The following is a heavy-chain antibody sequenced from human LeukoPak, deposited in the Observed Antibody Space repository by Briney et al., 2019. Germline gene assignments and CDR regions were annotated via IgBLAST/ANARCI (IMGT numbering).Heavy chain of an antibody. CDR1: GDSVSSNSAA. V-gene: IGHV6-1*01. Sequence: SQTLSLTCAISGDSVSSNSAAWNWIRQSPSRGLERLGRTYYRSKWYNDYAVSVKSRITINPDTSKNQFSLQLNSVTPEDTAVYYCARVRGLYSSGWLAFDYWGQGTLVTVSS. J-gene: IGHJ4*02. CDR2: TYYRSKWYN. D-gene: IGHD6-19*01. CDR3: ARVRGLYSSGWLAFDY.